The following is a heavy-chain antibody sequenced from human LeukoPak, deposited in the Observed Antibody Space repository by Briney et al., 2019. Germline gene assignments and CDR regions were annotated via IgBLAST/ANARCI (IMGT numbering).Heavy chain of an antibody. Sequence: GGSLRLSCAAPGFTFSSYSMNWVRQAPGKGLEWISYISSKSSTIYYADSVKGRFTISRDNAKNSLFLQMNNLRAEDTALYYCARSTVGVYYDYWGQGALVTVSS. CDR3: ARSTVGVYYDY. CDR2: ISSKSSTI. D-gene: IGHD1-26*01. J-gene: IGHJ4*02. CDR1: GFTFSSYS. V-gene: IGHV3-48*01.